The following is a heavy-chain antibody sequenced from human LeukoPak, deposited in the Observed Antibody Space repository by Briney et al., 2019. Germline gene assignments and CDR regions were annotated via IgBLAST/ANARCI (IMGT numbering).Heavy chain of an antibody. CDR2: INPNSGGT. CDR3: ARSYYDFWSGYSSRVLDY. V-gene: IGHV1-2*02. CDR1: VYTFTGYY. J-gene: IGHJ4*02. Sequence: GASVKVSCKASVYTFTGYYMHWVRQAPGQGLEWMGWINPNSGGTNYAQKFQGRVTMTRDTSISTAYMERSRLRSDDTAVYYCARSYYDFWSGYSSRVLDYWGQGTLVTVSS. D-gene: IGHD3-3*01.